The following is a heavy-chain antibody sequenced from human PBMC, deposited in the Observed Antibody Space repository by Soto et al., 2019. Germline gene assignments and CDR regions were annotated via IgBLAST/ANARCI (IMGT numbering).Heavy chain of an antibody. Sequence: ATLSPTGAVSGGSISSYYWSWVRQPPGKGLEWIGYIYYSGSTNYNPSLKSRFTLSIDTSKDHFSLRLSSVTAADTAVYYCARDCGGLRLGESSLYREKDSFCVWDPGTPVPVS. D-gene: IGHD3-16*02. CDR2: IYYSGST. J-gene: IGHJ3*01. CDR3: ARDCGGLRLGESSLYREKDSFCV. CDR1: GGSISSYY. V-gene: IGHV4-59*01.